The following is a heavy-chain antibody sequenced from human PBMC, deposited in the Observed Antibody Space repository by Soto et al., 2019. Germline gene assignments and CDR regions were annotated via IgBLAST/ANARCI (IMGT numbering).Heavy chain of an antibody. V-gene: IGHV1-18*01. Sequence: QVPLVQSGAEVKKPGASVKVSCKASGYTFTSYGISWVRQAPGQGLEWMGWISAYNGNTNYAQKLQGRVTMTTDTSTSTAYMELRSLRSDDTAVYYCARLSVLRFLEWTTDFDYWGQGTLVTVSS. CDR1: GYTFTSYG. J-gene: IGHJ4*02. D-gene: IGHD3-3*01. CDR3: ARLSVLRFLEWTTDFDY. CDR2: ISAYNGNT.